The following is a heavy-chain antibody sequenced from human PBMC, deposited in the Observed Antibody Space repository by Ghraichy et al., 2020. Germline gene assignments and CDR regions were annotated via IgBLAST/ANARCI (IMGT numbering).Heavy chain of an antibody. J-gene: IGHJ3*01. Sequence: GGSLRLSCAVSGLTFTDYAMSWVRQAPGKGLEWVSAISISGRETFYASSVKGRFTISRDNSKNTVYLQMNSLRADDTAVYYCAKEGGRLGEGAFDVWGQGTKVTVSS. CDR2: ISISGRET. CDR3: AKEGGRLGEGAFDV. V-gene: IGHV3-23*01. CDR1: GLTFTDYA. D-gene: IGHD3-10*01.